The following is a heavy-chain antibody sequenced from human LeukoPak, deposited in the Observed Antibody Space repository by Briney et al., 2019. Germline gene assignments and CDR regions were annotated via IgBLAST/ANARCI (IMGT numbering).Heavy chain of an antibody. CDR3: ARGLMHSSSWYPYYYYYMDV. V-gene: IGHV1-8*03. J-gene: IGHJ6*03. CDR1: GYTFTSYD. Sequence: GASVKVSCKASGYTFTSYDINWVRQATGQGLEWMGWMNPNSGNTGYAQKFQGRVTITRNTSISTAYMELSSLGSEDTAVYYCARGLMHSSSWYPYYYYYMDVWGKGTTVTVSS. D-gene: IGHD6-13*01. CDR2: MNPNSGNT.